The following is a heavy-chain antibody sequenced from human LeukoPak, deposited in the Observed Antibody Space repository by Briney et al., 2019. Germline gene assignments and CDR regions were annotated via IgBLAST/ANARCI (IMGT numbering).Heavy chain of an antibody. Sequence: SETLSLTCTVSGGSISSGDYYWSWIRQPPGKGLELIGYIYYSGSTYYNPSLKSRVTISVDTSKNQFSLKLSSVTAADTAVYYCARDHFSGPRELPDAFDIWGQGTMVTVSS. CDR1: GGSISSGDYY. CDR3: ARDHFSGPRELPDAFDI. CDR2: IYYSGST. J-gene: IGHJ3*02. D-gene: IGHD1-26*01. V-gene: IGHV4-30-4*01.